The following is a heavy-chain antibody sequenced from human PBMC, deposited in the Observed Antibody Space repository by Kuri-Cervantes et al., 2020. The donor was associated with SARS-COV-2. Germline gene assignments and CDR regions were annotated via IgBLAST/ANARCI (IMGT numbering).Heavy chain of an antibody. D-gene: IGHD6-19*01. J-gene: IGHJ6*02. V-gene: IGHV4-34*01. CDR3: ARGVGAAVAGTLITIYYYYGMDV. CDR2: INHSGST. Sequence: LSLTCAVYGGSFSGYYWSWIRQPPGKGLEWIGEINHSGSTNYNPSLKSRVTISVDTSKNQFSLKLSSVTAADTAVYYCARGVGAAVAGTLITIYYYYGMDVWGQGTTVTVSS. CDR1: GGSFSGYY.